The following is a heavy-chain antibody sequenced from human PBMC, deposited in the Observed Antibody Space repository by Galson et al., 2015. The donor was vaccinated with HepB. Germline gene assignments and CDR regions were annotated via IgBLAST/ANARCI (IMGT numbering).Heavy chain of an antibody. V-gene: IGHV3-30*18. Sequence: SLRLSCAASGFTFSSYGMHWVRQAPGKGLEWVAVISYDGSNKYYADSVKGRFTISRDNPKNTLYLQMNSLRAEDTAVYYCAKRGYYDFWSGPDYWGQGTLVTVSS. CDR3: AKRGYYDFWSGPDY. D-gene: IGHD3-3*01. CDR1: GFTFSSYG. CDR2: ISYDGSNK. J-gene: IGHJ4*02.